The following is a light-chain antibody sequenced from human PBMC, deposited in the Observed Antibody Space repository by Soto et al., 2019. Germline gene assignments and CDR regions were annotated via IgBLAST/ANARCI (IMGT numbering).Light chain of an antibody. CDR3: SSYTASSAPYV. J-gene: IGLJ1*01. Sequence: QSALTQPASVSGSPGQSITISCTGTSSDVGGYNYVSWYQQHPDKAPKLMIYDVSNRPSGVSNRFSGSKSGNTASLTISGLQAEDEDDYYCSSYTASSAPYVFGTGTKLTV. CDR1: SSDVGGYNY. CDR2: DVS. V-gene: IGLV2-14*01.